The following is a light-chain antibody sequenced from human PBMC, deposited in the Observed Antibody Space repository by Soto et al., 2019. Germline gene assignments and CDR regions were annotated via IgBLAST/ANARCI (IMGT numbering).Light chain of an antibody. CDR3: QQYGGSPMYT. CDR1: QSVFSNH. CDR2: GAS. J-gene: IGKJ2*01. V-gene: IGKV3-20*01. Sequence: EIVLTQSPGTLSLSPGERATLSCRASQSVFSNHLAWYQKKPGQAPRLLIYGASTRTTGIPVRFSGSGSGTDFTLTISRLEPEDFAVYYCQQYGGSPMYTFGQGTKLEIK.